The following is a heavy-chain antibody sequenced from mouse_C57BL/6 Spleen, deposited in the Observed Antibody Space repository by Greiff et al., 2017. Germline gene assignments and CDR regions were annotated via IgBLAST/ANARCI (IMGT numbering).Heavy chain of an antibody. CDR1: GFSFNTYA. V-gene: IGHV10-1*01. Sequence: EVQVVESGGGLVQPKGSLKLSCAASGFSFNTYAMNWVRQAPGKGLEWVARIRSKSNNYATYYADSVKDRFTISRDDSESMLYLQMNNLKTEDTAMYYCVRDGGLLLGLDYWGQGTTLTVSS. CDR2: IRSKSNNYAT. CDR3: VRDGGLLLGLDY. D-gene: IGHD4-1*01. J-gene: IGHJ2*01.